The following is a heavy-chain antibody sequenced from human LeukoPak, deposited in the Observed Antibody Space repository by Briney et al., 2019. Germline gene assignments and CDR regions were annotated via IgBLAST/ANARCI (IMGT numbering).Heavy chain of an antibody. CDR1: GGSISSYY. J-gene: IGHJ6*03. Sequence: PSQTLSLTCTVSGGSISSYYWSWIRQPPGKGLEWIGYIYYSGSTNYNPSLKSRVTISVDTSKNQFSLKLSSVTAADTAVYYCARRLHSSSWYVPYYYYYMDVWGKGTTVTVSS. D-gene: IGHD6-13*01. V-gene: IGHV4-59*01. CDR2: IYYSGST. CDR3: ARRLHSSSWYVPYYYYYMDV.